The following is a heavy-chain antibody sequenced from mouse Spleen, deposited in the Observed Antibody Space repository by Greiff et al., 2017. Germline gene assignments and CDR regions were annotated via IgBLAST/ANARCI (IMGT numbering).Heavy chain of an antibody. CDR1: GYAFTNYL. J-gene: IGHJ3*01. D-gene: IGHD2-10*01. V-gene: IGHV1-54*01. Sequence: QVQLQQSGAELVRPGTSVKVSCKASGYAFTNYLIEWIKQRPGQGLEWIGVINPGSGGTNYNEKFKGKATLTADKSSSTAYMQLSSLTSDDSAVYFCARGGLLLTGFAYWGQGTLVTVSA. CDR2: INPGSGGT. CDR3: ARGGLLLTGFAY.